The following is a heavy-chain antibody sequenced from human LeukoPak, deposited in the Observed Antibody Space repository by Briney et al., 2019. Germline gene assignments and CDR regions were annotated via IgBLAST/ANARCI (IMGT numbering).Heavy chain of an antibody. D-gene: IGHD4-17*01. CDR1: GYSISSGYY. CDR2: IYHSGST. CDR3: ARDVGDYGVDY. Sequence: PSETLSLTCTVSGYSISSGYYWGWIRQPPGKGLEWIGSIYHSGSTYYNPSLKSRVTVSVDTSKNQFSLKLSSVTAADTAVYYCARDVGDYGVDYWGQGTLVTVSS. J-gene: IGHJ4*02. V-gene: IGHV4-38-2*02.